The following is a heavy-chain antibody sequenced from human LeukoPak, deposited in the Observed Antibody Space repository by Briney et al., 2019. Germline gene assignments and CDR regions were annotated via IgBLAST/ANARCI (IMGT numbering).Heavy chain of an antibody. J-gene: IGHJ4*02. CDR3: ARSRGSSGSYPFDY. D-gene: IGHD1-26*01. CDR1: GFTFSSYS. CDR2: ISSSSSTI. V-gene: IGHV3-48*01. Sequence: PGGSLRLSCAASGFTFSSYSMNGVRQAPGKGLEWVSYISSSSSTIYYAGSVKGRFTISRDNAKNSLFLQMNSLRAEDTAVYYCARSRGSSGSYPFDYWGQGTLVTVSS.